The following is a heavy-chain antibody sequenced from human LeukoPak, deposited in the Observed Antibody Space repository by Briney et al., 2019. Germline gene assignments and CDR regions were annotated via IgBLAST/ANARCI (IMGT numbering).Heavy chain of an antibody. Sequence: ASVKVSCKASGYTFTGYYMHWVRQAPGQGLEWMGWISAYNGNTNYAQKLQGRVTMTTDTSTSTAYMELRSLRSDDTAVYYCARYSYGLYYYMDVWGKGTTVTVSS. J-gene: IGHJ6*03. CDR3: ARYSYGLYYYMDV. CDR2: ISAYNGNT. D-gene: IGHD5-18*01. CDR1: GYTFTGYY. V-gene: IGHV1-18*04.